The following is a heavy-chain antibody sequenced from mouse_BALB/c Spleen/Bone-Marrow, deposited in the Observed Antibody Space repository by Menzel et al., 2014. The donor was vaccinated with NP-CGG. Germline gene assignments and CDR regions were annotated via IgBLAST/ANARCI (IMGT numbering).Heavy chain of an antibody. CDR3: ARDYGCDGGFAWFVF. V-gene: IGHV1S81*02. CDR2: INPSNGRT. J-gene: IGHJ3*01. D-gene: IGHD2-14*01. CDR1: GYTFTSYW. Sequence: VQLQESGAELVKPGASVKLSCKASGYTFTSYWMHWVKQRPGQGLEWIGEINPSNGRTNYNEKFKSKATLTVDKSSSTAYLQLSSWSSEHAPVDYCARDYGCDGGFAWFVFWGHGTLVSIAA.